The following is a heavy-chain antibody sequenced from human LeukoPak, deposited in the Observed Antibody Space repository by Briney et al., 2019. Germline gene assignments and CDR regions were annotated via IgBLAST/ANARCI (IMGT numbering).Heavy chain of an antibody. J-gene: IGHJ4*02. CDR2: ISGSGGST. V-gene: IGHV3-23*01. Sequence: GTLRLSCAASGFTFSSYGMSWVRPAPGKGLEWVSAISGSGGSTYYADSVKGRFTISRDNSKNTLYLQMNSLRAEDTAVYYCAKGVGWATVTAYFGDWGQGTLVTVSS. CDR1: GFTFSSYG. CDR3: AKGVGWATVTAYFGD. D-gene: IGHD4-11*01.